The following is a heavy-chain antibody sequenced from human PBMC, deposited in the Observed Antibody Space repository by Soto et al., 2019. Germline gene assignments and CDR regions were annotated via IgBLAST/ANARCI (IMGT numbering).Heavy chain of an antibody. Sequence: PGGSLRLSCTASGLRFGYYAMSWVRQTPGKGLEWVGFIRSKAYGGTTEYAASVKGRFTISRDDSKSIAYLQMNSLKTEDTAVYYCTREGAYIVVVPAANAGYYYYGMDVWGQGITVTVPS. CDR1: GLRFGYYA. J-gene: IGHJ6*02. CDR2: IRSKAYGGTT. D-gene: IGHD2-2*01. V-gene: IGHV3-49*02. CDR3: TREGAYIVVVPAANAGYYYYGMDV.